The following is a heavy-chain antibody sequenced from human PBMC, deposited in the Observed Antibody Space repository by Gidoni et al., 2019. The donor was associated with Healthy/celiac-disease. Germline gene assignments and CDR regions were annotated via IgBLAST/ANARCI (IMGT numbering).Heavy chain of an antibody. CDR1: GFTFSRYA. CDR2: ISYDGSNK. Sequence: QVQLVESGGGVVQPGRSLRLSCAASGFTFSRYAMHWVRQAPGKGLEWVAVISYDGSNKYYADSVKGRFTISRDNSKNTLYLQMNSLRAEDTAVYYCARKYSSSWYSYYYGMDVWGQGTTVTVSS. CDR3: ARKYSSSWYSYYYGMDV. V-gene: IGHV3-30-3*01. J-gene: IGHJ6*02. D-gene: IGHD6-13*01.